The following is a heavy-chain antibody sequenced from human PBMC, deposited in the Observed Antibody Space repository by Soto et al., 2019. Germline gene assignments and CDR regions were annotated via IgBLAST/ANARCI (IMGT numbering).Heavy chain of an antibody. CDR3: ARRGGGNYGDYYWFAP. CDR2: IIPMVGTT. CDR1: RDTFNNYD. J-gene: IGHJ5*02. V-gene: IGHV1-69*08. Sequence: QVLLVQSEAEVKKPGSTVRVSCKASRDTFNNYDITWVRQAPGQGFEWMGRIIPMVGTTNYAQQFQGRVTITAEKSTTTAYMELSSLTSEDTAVYYCARRGGGNYGDYYWFAPWGQGTLVTVSS. D-gene: IGHD4-17*01.